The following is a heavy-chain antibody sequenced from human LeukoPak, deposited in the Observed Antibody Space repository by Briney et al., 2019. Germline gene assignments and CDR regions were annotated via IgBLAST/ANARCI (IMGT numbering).Heavy chain of an antibody. V-gene: IGHV3-74*01. CDR2: ISADGSDS. Sequence: GGSLRLSCAASGFTFSTYWMHWVRQVPGKGLVWVSHISADGSDSSYADSVKGRFTISRDNAKNTLYLQMNSLRADDTAVYYCASKLKYGLPFDNWGQGTLVTVSS. CDR1: GFTFSTYW. J-gene: IGHJ4*02. D-gene: IGHD3-10*01. CDR3: ASKLKYGLPFDN.